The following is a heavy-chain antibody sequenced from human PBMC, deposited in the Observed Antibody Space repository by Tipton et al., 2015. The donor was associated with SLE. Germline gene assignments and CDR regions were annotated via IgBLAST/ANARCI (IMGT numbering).Heavy chain of an antibody. CDR1: GGSISSYY. J-gene: IGHJ6*03. Sequence: TLSLTCTVSGGSISSYYWSWIRQPPGKGLEWIGYIYYSGSTNYNPSLKSRVTISVDTSKNQFSLKLSSVTAADMAVHYCAREIRFLEWLSYYYYMDVWGKGTTVTVSS. V-gene: IGHV4-59*12. CDR3: AREIRFLEWLSYYYYMDV. CDR2: IYYSGST. D-gene: IGHD3-3*01.